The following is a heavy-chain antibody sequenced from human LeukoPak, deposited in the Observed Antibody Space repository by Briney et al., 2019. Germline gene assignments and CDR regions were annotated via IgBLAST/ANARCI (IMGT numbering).Heavy chain of an antibody. D-gene: IGHD2-2*01. V-gene: IGHV1-69*06. Sequence: SVKVSCKASGGTFSSYAISCVRQAPGQGLEWMGGIIPIFGTANYAQKFQGRVTITADKSTSTAYMELSSLRSEDTAVYYCASPPSVVPAAEYYFDYWGQGTLVTVSS. CDR2: IIPIFGTA. CDR3: ASPPSVVPAAEYYFDY. J-gene: IGHJ4*02. CDR1: GGTFSSYA.